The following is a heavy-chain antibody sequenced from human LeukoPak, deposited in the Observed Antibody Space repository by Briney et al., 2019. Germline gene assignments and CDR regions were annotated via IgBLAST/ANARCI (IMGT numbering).Heavy chain of an antibody. D-gene: IGHD3-3*01. CDR1: GFTFITYS. CDR3: ARAADYDFWSGYGSGMDV. V-gene: IGHV3-21*01. Sequence: PGGSLRLSCAASGFTFITYSMNWVRQAPGKGLEWVSSISSSSSYIYYADLVKGRFTISRDNAKNSLYLQMNSLRAEDTAVYYCARAADYDFWSGYGSGMDVWGKGTTVTVSS. CDR2: ISSSSSYI. J-gene: IGHJ6*03.